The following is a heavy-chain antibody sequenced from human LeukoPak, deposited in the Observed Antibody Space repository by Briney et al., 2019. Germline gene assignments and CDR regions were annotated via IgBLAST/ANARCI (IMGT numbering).Heavy chain of an antibody. V-gene: IGHV3-23*01. CDR2: ISGSGGST. D-gene: IGHD1-1*01. CDR3: AALNWKGTAVPFDY. J-gene: IGHJ4*02. CDR1: GSTFSSYA. Sequence: GGSLRLSCAASGSTFSSYAMSWVRQAPGKGLEWVSAISGSGGSTYYADSVKGRFTISRDNSKNTLYLQMNSLRAEDTAVYYCAALNWKGTAVPFDYWGQGTLVTVSS.